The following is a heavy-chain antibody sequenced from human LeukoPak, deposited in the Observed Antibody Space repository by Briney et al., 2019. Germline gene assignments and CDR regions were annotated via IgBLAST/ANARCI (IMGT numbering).Heavy chain of an antibody. Sequence: GGSLRLSCAASGFTFSSYAMHWVRQAPGKGLEWVAVISYDGSNKYYADSVKGRFTISRDNSKNTLYLQMNSLRAEDTAVYYCARAGRGLAPLDYWGQGILVTVSS. CDR1: GFTFSSYA. CDR3: ARAGRGLAPLDY. CDR2: ISYDGSNK. J-gene: IGHJ4*02. D-gene: IGHD3-10*01. V-gene: IGHV3-30-3*01.